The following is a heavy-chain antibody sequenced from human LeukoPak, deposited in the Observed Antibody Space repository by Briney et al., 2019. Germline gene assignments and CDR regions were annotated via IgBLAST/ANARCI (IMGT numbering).Heavy chain of an antibody. J-gene: IGHJ4*02. Sequence: GRSLRLSCAASGFTFSSYGMHWVRQAPGKGLEWVAVISYDGSNKYYADSVKGRFTISRDNSKNTLYLQMNSLRAEDTAVYYCAREDEYSSGWPNFDYWGQGTLVTVSS. V-gene: IGHV3-30*03. CDR1: GFTFSSYG. CDR3: AREDEYSSGWPNFDY. D-gene: IGHD6-19*01. CDR2: ISYDGSNK.